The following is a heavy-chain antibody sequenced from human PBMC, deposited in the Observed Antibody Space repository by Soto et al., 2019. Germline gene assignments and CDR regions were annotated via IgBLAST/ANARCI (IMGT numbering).Heavy chain of an antibody. D-gene: IGHD3-10*01. Sequence: EVQLLESGGGLVQPGGSLRLSCAASGFTFSSYAMSWVRQAPGKGLEWVSAISGSGGSTYYADSVKGRFTISRDNSKNTLYPQMNSLRAEDTAVYYCAKDLKLDYYGSGSYYNGGFDYWGQGTLVTVSS. J-gene: IGHJ4*02. CDR2: ISGSGGST. CDR3: AKDLKLDYYGSGSYYNGGFDY. V-gene: IGHV3-23*01. CDR1: GFTFSSYA.